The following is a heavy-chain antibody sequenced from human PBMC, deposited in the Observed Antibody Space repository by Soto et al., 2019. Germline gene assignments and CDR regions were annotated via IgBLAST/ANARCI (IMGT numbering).Heavy chain of an antibody. Sequence: QVQLVESGGGVVQPGTSLRLSCEASGFTFSSYGIHWVRQAPGKGLEWVAVIWHDGSYKYYAGYMKGRFTISRDNSKNTLYLEMNRLRAEEPSISYRARDVKAVAGLDLGGQGTLVSVS. V-gene: IGHV3-33*01. D-gene: IGHD6-19*01. CDR2: IWHDGSYK. J-gene: IGHJ5*02. CDR3: ARDVKAVAGLDL. CDR1: GFTFSSYG.